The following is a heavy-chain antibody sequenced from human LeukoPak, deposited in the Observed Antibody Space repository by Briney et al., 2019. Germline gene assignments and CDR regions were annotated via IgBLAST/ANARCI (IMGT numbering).Heavy chain of an antibody. Sequence: SSETLSLTCTVSGGSISSSSYYWGWIRQPPGKGLEWIGSIYYSGSTYYNPSLKSRVTISVDTSKNQFSLKLSSVTAADTAVYYCARGYCSGGSCYSYYYYNYMDVWGKGTTVTVSS. CDR3: ARGYCSGGSCYSYYYYNYMDV. CDR1: GGSISSSSYY. J-gene: IGHJ6*03. V-gene: IGHV4-39*07. CDR2: IYYSGST. D-gene: IGHD2-15*01.